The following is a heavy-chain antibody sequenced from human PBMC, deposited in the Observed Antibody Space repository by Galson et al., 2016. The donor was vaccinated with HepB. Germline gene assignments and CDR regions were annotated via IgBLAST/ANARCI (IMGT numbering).Heavy chain of an antibody. CDR2: ISWNSGRI. V-gene: IGHV3-9*01. CDR3: AKDITVAGTGWLDP. J-gene: IGHJ5*02. CDR1: GFTFDDYA. D-gene: IGHD6-19*01. Sequence: SLRLSCAASGFTFDDYAMHWVRQAPGKGLEWVSGISWNSGRIGYADSVKGRFTISRDNAKNSLYLQMNSLKPEDTAFYYCAKDITVAGTGWLDPWGQGTLVTVSS.